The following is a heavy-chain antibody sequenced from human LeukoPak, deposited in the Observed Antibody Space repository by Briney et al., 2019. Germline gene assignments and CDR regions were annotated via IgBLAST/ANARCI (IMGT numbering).Heavy chain of an antibody. Sequence: PGGSLRLSCSASGFIFSAYDMHWVRQAPGKGLQYVSAITGNGGATYYADSVKGRFTISRDNSKNTLYLQLSSLRAEDTAVYYCARGWAGTTWGGYWGQGTLVTVSS. CDR2: ITGNGGAT. CDR1: GFIFSAYD. V-gene: IGHV3-64D*06. D-gene: IGHD1-1*01. CDR3: ARGWAGTTWGGY. J-gene: IGHJ4*02.